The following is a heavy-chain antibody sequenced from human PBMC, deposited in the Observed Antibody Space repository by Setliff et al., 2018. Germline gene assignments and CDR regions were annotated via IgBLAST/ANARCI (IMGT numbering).Heavy chain of an antibody. Sequence: PGESLKISCKGSGYSFTSYWIGWVRQMPGKGLEWMGIIYPGDSDTRYSPSFQGQVTISADKSSSTAYLQWSSLKASDTAMYYCARVTPDYYYYYGMDVWGQGTTVTVSS. V-gene: IGHV5-51*01. CDR3: ARVTPDYYYYYGMDV. CDR2: IYPGDSDT. CDR1: GYSFTSYW. J-gene: IGHJ6*02. D-gene: IGHD5-18*01.